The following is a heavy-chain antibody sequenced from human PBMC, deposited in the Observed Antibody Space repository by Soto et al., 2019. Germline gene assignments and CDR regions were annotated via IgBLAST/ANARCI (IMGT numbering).Heavy chain of an antibody. CDR2: INHSGST. Sequence: SETLSLTCAVYGGSFSGYYWSWIRQPPGKGLEWIGEINHSGSTNYNPSLKSRVTISVDTSKNQFSLKLSSVTAADTAVYYCARGPRRLLRFLEWLPNTNWFDPWGHGTLVTVSS. V-gene: IGHV4-34*01. CDR3: ARGPRRLLRFLEWLPNTNWFDP. J-gene: IGHJ5*02. CDR1: GGSFSGYY. D-gene: IGHD3-3*01.